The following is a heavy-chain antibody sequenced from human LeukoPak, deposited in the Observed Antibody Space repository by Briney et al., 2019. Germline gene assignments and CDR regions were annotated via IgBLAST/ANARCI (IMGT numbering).Heavy chain of an antibody. CDR3: ARRYCSSTGCYMGYDYYGTDV. CDR2: IWPDGSET. V-gene: IGHV3-33*01. D-gene: IGHD2-2*02. J-gene: IGHJ6*02. CDR1: GFTFSIYG. Sequence: PGRSLGLSCAASGFTFSIYGMQWVRQAPGKGLEWVALIWPDGSETYYADSVKGRFTISRDNSKNTLYLQMNGLRAEDTAVYYCARRYCSSTGCYMGYDYYGTDVWGQGTTVTVSS.